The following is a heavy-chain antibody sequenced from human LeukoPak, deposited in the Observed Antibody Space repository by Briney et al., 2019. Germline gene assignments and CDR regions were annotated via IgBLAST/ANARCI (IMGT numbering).Heavy chain of an antibody. D-gene: IGHD5-18*01. V-gene: IGHV1-2*02. Sequence: ASVKVSCKASGYTFTGYYMHWVRQAPGQGLEWMGWINPNSGGTNYAQTFQGRVTMTRDTSISTAYMELSRLRSDDTAVYYCARGGPFVRGYSYGFYFDYWGQGTLVTVSS. CDR3: ARGGPFVRGYSYGFYFDY. J-gene: IGHJ4*02. CDR1: GYTFTGYY. CDR2: INPNSGGT.